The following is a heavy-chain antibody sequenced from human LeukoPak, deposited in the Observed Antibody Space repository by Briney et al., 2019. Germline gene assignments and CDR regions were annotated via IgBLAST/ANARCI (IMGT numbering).Heavy chain of an antibody. Sequence: SETLSLTCTVSGGSISSGSYYWSWIRQPAGKGLEWIGRIYTSGSTNYNPSLKGRVTMSVDTSKNQFSLKLSSVTAADTAVYYCARDYDFWSSYYTLDLKGDYYMDVWGKGTTVTVSS. CDR3: ARDYDFWSSYYTLDLKGDYYMDV. V-gene: IGHV4-61*02. D-gene: IGHD3-3*01. CDR2: IYTSGST. CDR1: GGSISSGSYY. J-gene: IGHJ6*03.